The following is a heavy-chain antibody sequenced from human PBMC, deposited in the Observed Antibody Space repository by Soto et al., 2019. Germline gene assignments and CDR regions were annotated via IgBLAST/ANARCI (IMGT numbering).Heavy chain of an antibody. CDR2: IIPILGIA. D-gene: IGHD2-2*01. J-gene: IGHJ6*02. Sequence: QVQLVQSGAEVKKPGSSVKVSCKASGGTFSSYTISWVRQAPGQGLEWMGRIIPILGIANYAQKFQGRVTITADKSTSTAYMELSSMRSEDTAVYYCARDGRDIVVVPADMPDYYYYGMDVWGQGTTVTVSS. V-gene: IGHV1-69*08. CDR3: ARDGRDIVVVPADMPDYYYYGMDV. CDR1: GGTFSSYT.